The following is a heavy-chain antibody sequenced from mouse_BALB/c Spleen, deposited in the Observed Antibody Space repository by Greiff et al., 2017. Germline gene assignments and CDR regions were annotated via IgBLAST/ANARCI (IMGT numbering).Heavy chain of an antibody. CDR2: ISSGGSYT. D-gene: IGHD1-1*01. J-gene: IGHJ2*01. CDR1: GFTFSSYG. V-gene: IGHV5-6*01. Sequence: EVQVVESGGDLVKPGGSLKLSCAASGFTFSSYGMSWVRQTPDKRLEWVATISSGGSYTYYPDSVKGRFTISRDNAKNTLYLQMSSLKSEDTAMYYCARLSTVGTFDYWGQGTTLTVSS. CDR3: ARLSTVGTFDY.